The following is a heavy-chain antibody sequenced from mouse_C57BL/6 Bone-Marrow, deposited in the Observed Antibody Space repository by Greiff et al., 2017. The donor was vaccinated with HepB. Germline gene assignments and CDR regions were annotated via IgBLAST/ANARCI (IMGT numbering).Heavy chain of an antibody. V-gene: IGHV1-26*01. CDR2: INPNNGGT. J-gene: IGHJ1*03. CDR1: GYTFTDYY. D-gene: IGHD4-1*01. Sequence: VQLQQSGPELVKPGASVKISCKASGYTFTDYYMNWVKQSHGKSLEWIGDINPNNGGTSYNQKFKGKATLTVDKSSSTAYMELRSLTSEDSAVYYCARRGYWDWYFDVWGTGTTVTVSS. CDR3: ARRGYWDWYFDV.